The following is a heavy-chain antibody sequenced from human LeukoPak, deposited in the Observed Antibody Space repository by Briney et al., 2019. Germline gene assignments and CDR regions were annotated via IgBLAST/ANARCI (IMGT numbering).Heavy chain of an antibody. CDR1: GASVSSSSYY. V-gene: IGHV4-39*07. J-gene: IGHJ6*03. Sequence: SETLSLTCTVSGASVSSSSYYWGWIRQPPGKGLEWIGSIYYSGSTYYNPSLKSRVTISVDTSKNQFSLKRISVTAADTAAYXXXXXXXXXXXXGWYDYYYYYYMDVWGKGTRSPSP. D-gene: IGHD6-19*01. CDR3: XXXXXXXXXXGWYDYYYYYYMDV. CDR2: IYYSGST.